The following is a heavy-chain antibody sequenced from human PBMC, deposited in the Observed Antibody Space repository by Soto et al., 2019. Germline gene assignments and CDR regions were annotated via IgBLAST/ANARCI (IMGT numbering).Heavy chain of an antibody. CDR2: VYTGGST. J-gene: IGHJ6*02. V-gene: IGHV4-4*07. Sequence: SETLSLTCTVSGASISSYFWNWIRQPAGKGLEWIGRVYTGGSTDNNPSLKSRVTMSIDTSKNQFSLKLTSVTAADTAVYYCARGLPFGDVWSGQYVSYGMDVWGQGTPVTVSS. CDR3: ARGLPFGDVWSGQYVSYGMDV. D-gene: IGHD3-3*01. CDR1: GASISSYF.